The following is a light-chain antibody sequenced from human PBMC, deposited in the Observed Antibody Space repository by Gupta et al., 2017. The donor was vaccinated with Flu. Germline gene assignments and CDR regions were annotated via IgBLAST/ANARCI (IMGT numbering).Light chain of an antibody. V-gene: IGKV2-28*01. CDR3: MQPLQTPRYS. CDR2: LGS. CDR1: QSILHSNGYNY. Sequence: DIVMTQSPLSLPVTPGDPASISCRSSQSILHSNGYNYLDWYLQKPGQSPQLLIYLGSNRASGVPDRFSGSGSGTDFTLKISRVEAEDVGVYYCMQPLQTPRYSFGQGTKLEIK. J-gene: IGKJ2*03.